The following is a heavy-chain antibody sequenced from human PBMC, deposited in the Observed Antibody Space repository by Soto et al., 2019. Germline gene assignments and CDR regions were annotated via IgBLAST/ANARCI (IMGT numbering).Heavy chain of an antibody. CDR1: GFSFSNYA. D-gene: IGHD2-2*01. CDR2: ISNNGVST. CDR3: ARRGPYQLLSDFDY. Sequence: VQLVESGGILVQPGGSLRLSCVASGFSFSNYAMHWVRQAPGKGLEYVSAISNNGVSTYYANSVKGRFIISRDNSKNTLYLQMGSLRAEDMAVYYCARRGPYQLLSDFDYWGQGTLVTVSS. J-gene: IGHJ4*02. V-gene: IGHV3-64*01.